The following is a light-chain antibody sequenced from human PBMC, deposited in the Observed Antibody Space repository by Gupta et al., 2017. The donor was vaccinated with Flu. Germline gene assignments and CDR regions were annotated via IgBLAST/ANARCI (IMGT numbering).Light chain of an antibody. V-gene: IGLV1-51*02. CDR3: GTWDNSLSAWV. CDR1: SSNIENNY. J-gene: IGLJ3*02. Sequence: SSNIENNYVAWYQHLTGTAPKLIIYETDKQPSGIPDRFSGSKSGTSATLGITGVQTGDEADYYCGTWDNSLSAWVFGGGTKLTVL. CDR2: ETD.